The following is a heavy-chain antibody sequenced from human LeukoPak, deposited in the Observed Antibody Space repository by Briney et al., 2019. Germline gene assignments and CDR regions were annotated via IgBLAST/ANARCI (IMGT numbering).Heavy chain of an antibody. D-gene: IGHD3-10*01. CDR1: GGSFSGYY. V-gene: IGHV4-34*01. CDR3: ARHHLYGSGY. J-gene: IGHJ4*02. CDR2: INHSGST. Sequence: SETLSLTCAVCGGSFSGYYWSWIRQPPGKGLEWIGEINHSGSTNYNPSLKSRVTISVDTSKNQFSLKLSSVTAADTAMYYCARHHLYGSGYWGQGTLVTVSS.